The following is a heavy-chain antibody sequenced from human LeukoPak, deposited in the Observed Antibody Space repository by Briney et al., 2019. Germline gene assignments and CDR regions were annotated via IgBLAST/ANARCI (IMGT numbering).Heavy chain of an antibody. CDR3: ARDCSSTSCPLYYYYYGMDV. J-gene: IGHJ6*02. D-gene: IGHD2-2*01. CDR1: GYTFTSYG. V-gene: IGHV1-18*01. Sequence: GASVTVSFKASGYTFTSYGISWVRPAPGQGLEWMGWISAYNGNTNYSQKLRGRVTMTTDTSTSTAYMELRSLRSDDSAVYYCARDCSSTSCPLYYYYYGMDVWGQGTTVTVSS. CDR2: ISAYNGNT.